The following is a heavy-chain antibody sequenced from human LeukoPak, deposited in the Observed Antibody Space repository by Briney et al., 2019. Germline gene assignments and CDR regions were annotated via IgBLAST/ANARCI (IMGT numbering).Heavy chain of an antibody. D-gene: IGHD3-10*01. CDR3: ARTLLGDGAFDI. Sequence: SQTLSLTCTVSGGPISSGGYYWSWIRQHPGKGLGWIGYIYYSGSTYYNPSLKSRVTISVDTSKNQFSLKLSSVTAADTAVYYCARTLLGDGAFDIWGQGAMVTVSS. CDR1: GGPISSGGYY. J-gene: IGHJ3*02. CDR2: IYYSGST. V-gene: IGHV4-31*03.